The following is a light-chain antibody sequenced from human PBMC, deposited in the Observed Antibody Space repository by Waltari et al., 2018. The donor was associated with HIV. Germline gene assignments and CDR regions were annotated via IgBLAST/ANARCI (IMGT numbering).Light chain of an antibody. CDR2: SST. V-gene: IGLV7-43*01. CDR3: MLFFRTAYL. CDR1: TGSGGSGHY. J-gene: IGLJ2*01. Sequence: QTVVTQEPSMTVSPGETVTLTCDSATGSGGSGHYEHWFQHKPGQPPSPLIYSSTRSNPLTPERFSSSLVGGRAALTLSNVWPEDQRDYYCMLFFRTAYLFGGGTRLTVL.